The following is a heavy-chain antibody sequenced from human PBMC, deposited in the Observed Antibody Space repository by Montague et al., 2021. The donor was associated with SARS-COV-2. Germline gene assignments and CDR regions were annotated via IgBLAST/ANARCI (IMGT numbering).Heavy chain of an antibody. CDR2: ISGSGGST. CDR1: GFTFSMYA. D-gene: IGHD6-13*01. V-gene: IGHV3-23*01. Sequence: SLRLSCAASGFTFSMYAMKWVRQAPGKGLEWVPVISGSGGSTYDADSVKGRFTISRDNSKNTLYLQMNSLRVEDTAIYYCARREQQLEAYYYGMDVWGQGTRVTVAS. J-gene: IGHJ6*02. CDR3: ARREQQLEAYYYGMDV.